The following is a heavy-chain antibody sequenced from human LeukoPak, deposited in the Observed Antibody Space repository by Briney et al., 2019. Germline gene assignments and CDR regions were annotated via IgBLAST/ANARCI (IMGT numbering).Heavy chain of an antibody. D-gene: IGHD5-12*01. V-gene: IGHV3-53*04. CDR3: ARAGRRGYSGYVLVWDY. CDR2: IYSGGST. CDR1: GFTLSSNY. J-gene: IGHJ4*02. Sequence: GGSLRLSCAASGFTLSSNYMSWVRQAPGKGLEWVSVIYSGGSTYYSDSVKGRFTISRHNSKNTLYLQMNSLRAEDTAVYYCARAGRRGYSGYVLVWDYWGQGTLVTVSS.